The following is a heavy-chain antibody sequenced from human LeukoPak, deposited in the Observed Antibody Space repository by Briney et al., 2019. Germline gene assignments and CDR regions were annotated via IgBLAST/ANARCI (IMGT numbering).Heavy chain of an antibody. CDR3: ARDIMVMTYYYYYGMDV. CDR2: INPSGGST. Sequence: ASVKVSCKASGYTFTSYYMHWVRQAPGQGLEWMGIINPSGGSTIYAQKFQGRVTMTRDTSTSTVYMELSSLRSEDTAVYYCARDIMVMTYYYYYGMDVWGQGTTVTVPS. J-gene: IGHJ6*02. D-gene: IGHD2-21*02. CDR1: GYTFTSYY. V-gene: IGHV1-46*01.